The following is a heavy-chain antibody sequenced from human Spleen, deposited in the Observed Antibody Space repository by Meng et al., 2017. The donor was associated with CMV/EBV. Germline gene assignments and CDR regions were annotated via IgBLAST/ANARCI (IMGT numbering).Heavy chain of an antibody. J-gene: IGHJ6*02. CDR2: IYYSGST. Sequence: GSLRLSCTVSGGSISSSSYYWGWIRQPPGKGLEWIGSIYYSGSTYYNPSLKSRVTISVDTSKNQFSLKLSSVTAADTAVYYCARQRLDNYYYYGMDVWGQGTTVTVSS. D-gene: IGHD6-25*01. V-gene: IGHV4-39*07. CDR3: ARQRLDNYYYYGMDV. CDR1: GGSISSSSYY.